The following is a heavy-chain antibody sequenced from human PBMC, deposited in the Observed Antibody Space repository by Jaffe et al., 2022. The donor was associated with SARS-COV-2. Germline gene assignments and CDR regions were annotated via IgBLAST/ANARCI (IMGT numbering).Heavy chain of an antibody. J-gene: IGHJ4*02. D-gene: IGHD2-15*01. V-gene: IGHV3-48*02. CDR1: GFTFSTYR. Sequence: EVQLVESGGGLVQPGGSLRLSCAASGFTFSTYRMNWVRQAPGKGLEWVAYIDSSSGSVHYADSVKGRVTISRDNVKNSLSLQMNSLRDEDSAVYFCAREAGGCCHYLDYWGQGALVTVSS. CDR3: AREAGGCCHYLDY. CDR2: IDSSSGSV.